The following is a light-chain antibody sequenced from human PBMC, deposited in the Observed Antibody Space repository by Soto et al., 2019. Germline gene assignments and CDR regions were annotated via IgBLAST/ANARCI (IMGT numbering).Light chain of an antibody. Sequence: DIQMTQAPSILSASVGDRVTITCRASETLRGWLAWYQQKPGTAPRLLIFKASILNSGVSSRFSGSGYATDFTPTIRNLQPDDCATYYCQHYNGYPITFGGGTKVDIK. CDR3: QHYNGYPIT. J-gene: IGKJ4*01. CDR2: KAS. V-gene: IGKV1-5*03. CDR1: ETLRGW.